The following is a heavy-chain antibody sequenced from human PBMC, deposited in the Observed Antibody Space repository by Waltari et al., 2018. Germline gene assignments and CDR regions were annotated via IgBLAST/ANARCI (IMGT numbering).Heavy chain of an antibody. CDR1: GGTFSSYT. J-gene: IGHJ6*02. CDR2: IIPILGIA. V-gene: IGHV1-69*08. Sequence: QVQLVQSGAEVKKPGSSVKVSCKASGGTFSSYTISWVRQAPGQGLEWMGRIIPILGIANYAQKFQGRVTITADKSTSTAYMELSSLRSEDTAVYYCARDLRTTTGLRYYYYGMDVWGQGTTVTVSS. CDR3: ARDLRTTTGLRYYYYGMDV. D-gene: IGHD3-3*01.